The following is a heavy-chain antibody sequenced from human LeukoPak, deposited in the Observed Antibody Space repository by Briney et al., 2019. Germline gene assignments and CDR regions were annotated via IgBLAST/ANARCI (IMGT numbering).Heavy chain of an antibody. Sequence: GGSLRLSCAASGFTFSSYAMSWVRQVPGKGLEWVSAISGSGGSTYYADSVKGRFTISRDNSKNTLYLQMNSLRAEDTAVYYCAKVRLRLGELSLYYFDYWGQGTLVTVSS. CDR2: ISGSGGST. J-gene: IGHJ4*02. CDR1: GFTFSSYA. CDR3: AKVRLRLGELSLYYFDY. V-gene: IGHV3-23*01. D-gene: IGHD3-16*02.